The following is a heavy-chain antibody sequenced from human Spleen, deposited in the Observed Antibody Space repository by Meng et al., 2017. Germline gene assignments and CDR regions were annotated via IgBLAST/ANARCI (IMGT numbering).Heavy chain of an antibody. D-gene: IGHD3-22*01. V-gene: IGHV1-69*05. CDR1: GGIFSNYV. CDR3: ARPGVYYDIYYYYGMDV. CDR2: INAVFVTT. Sequence: SVKVSCKALGGIFSNYVIGWVRQAPGQGLEWMGGINAVFVTTNYAQKFQGRVTITTDESTSTVYMELTRLTSEDTAVYYCARPGVYYDIYYYYGMDVWGQGTTVTVSS. J-gene: IGHJ6*02.